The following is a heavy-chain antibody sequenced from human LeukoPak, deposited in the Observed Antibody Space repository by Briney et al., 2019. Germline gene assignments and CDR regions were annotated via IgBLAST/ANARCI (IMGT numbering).Heavy chain of an antibody. CDR1: GGSISSYY. D-gene: IGHD1-26*01. V-gene: IGHV4-59*01. CDR3: ARGTLGYSGSQFDY. J-gene: IGHJ4*02. CDR2: IYYSGNT. Sequence: SETLSLTCTVSGGSISSYYWSWIRQPPGRGLEWIGYIYYSGNTNYNPSLKSRVTISVDTSKNQFSLKLSSVTAADTAVYYCARGTLGYSGSQFDYWGQGTLVTVSS.